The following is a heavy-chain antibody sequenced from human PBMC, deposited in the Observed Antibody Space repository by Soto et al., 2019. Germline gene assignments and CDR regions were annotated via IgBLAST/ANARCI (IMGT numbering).Heavy chain of an antibody. Sequence: ASVKVSCKASGYTFTSYGISWVRQAPGQGLEWMGWISAYNGNTNYAQKLQGRVTMTTDTSTSTAYMELRSLRSDDTAVYYCASTRSYYYDSGGSSWFDPWGQGTLVTVSS. CDR3: ASTRSYYYDSGGSSWFDP. V-gene: IGHV1-18*04. CDR2: ISAYNGNT. J-gene: IGHJ5*02. D-gene: IGHD3-22*01. CDR1: GYTFTSYG.